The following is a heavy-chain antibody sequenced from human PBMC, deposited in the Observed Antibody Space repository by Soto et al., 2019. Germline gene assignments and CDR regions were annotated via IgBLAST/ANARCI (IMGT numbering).Heavy chain of an antibody. CDR1: GGTFSSYT. CDR3: ARLVDTADFDY. Sequence: QVQLVQSGAEVKKPGSSVKVSCKASGGTFSSYTIIWVRQAPGQGLEWMGRIIPILGIANYAQKFQGRVTITADKSTSTAYMELSSLRSEDTAVYYCARLVDTADFDYWGQGTLVTVSS. CDR2: IIPILGIA. J-gene: IGHJ4*02. D-gene: IGHD5-18*01. V-gene: IGHV1-69*02.